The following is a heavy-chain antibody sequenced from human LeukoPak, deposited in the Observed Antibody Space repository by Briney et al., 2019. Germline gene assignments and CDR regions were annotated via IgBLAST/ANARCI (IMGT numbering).Heavy chain of an antibody. Sequence: VASVKVSCKASGYTFTSYGISWVRQAPGQGLEWMGWISAYNGNTNYAQKLQGRVTMTTDTSTSTAYMELRSLRSDDTAVYYCAREMVAVAGKRADYYYGMDVWGQGTTVTVSS. CDR1: GYTFTSYG. D-gene: IGHD6-19*01. CDR2: ISAYNGNT. J-gene: IGHJ6*02. CDR3: AREMVAVAGKRADYYYGMDV. V-gene: IGHV1-18*01.